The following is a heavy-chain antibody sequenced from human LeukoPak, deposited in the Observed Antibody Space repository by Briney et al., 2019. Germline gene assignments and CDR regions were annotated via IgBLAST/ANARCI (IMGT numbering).Heavy chain of an antibody. CDR2: INPNSGGT. CDR1: GYTFTGYY. D-gene: IGHD2-2*01. Sequence: GASVKASCKASGYTFTGYYMHWARQAPGQGLEWMGWINPNSGGTKYAQKFQGRVTMTRDTSISTAYMELSSLRSDDTAVYYCARVRYCSSTTCNVGAFDIWGQGTMVTVSS. CDR3: ARVRYCSSTTCNVGAFDI. V-gene: IGHV1-2*02. J-gene: IGHJ3*02.